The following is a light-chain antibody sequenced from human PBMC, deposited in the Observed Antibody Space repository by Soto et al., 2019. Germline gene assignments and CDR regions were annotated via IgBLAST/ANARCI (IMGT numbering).Light chain of an antibody. V-gene: IGLV1-44*01. J-gene: IGLJ2*01. CDR1: SSNIGSNT. CDR3: AAWDDSLSVYVV. CDR2: NNN. Sequence: QSVLTQPPSASGTPGQRVTISCSGSSSNIGSNTVNWYQQLPGTAPKLLIYNNNQRPSAVPVRFSGSKSGTAASLAISGLQFEDEADYYCAAWDDSLSVYVVFGGGTKVTVL.